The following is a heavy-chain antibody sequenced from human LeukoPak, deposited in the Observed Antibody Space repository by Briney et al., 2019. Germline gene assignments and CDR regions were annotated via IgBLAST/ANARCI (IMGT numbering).Heavy chain of an antibody. CDR3: ARGPPGVADRPRCFDY. CDR1: GGSFSGYY. D-gene: IGHD6-6*01. V-gene: IGHV4-34*01. Sequence: SETLSLTCAVYGGSFSGYYWSWIRQPPEKGLEWIGEINHSGSTNYNPSLKSRVTISVDTSKNQFSLKLSSVTAADTAVYYCARGPPGVADRPRCFDYWGQGTLVTVSS. J-gene: IGHJ4*02. CDR2: INHSGST.